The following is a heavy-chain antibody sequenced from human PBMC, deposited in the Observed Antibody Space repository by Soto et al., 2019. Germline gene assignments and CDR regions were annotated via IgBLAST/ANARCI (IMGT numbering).Heavy chain of an antibody. CDR3: ANMGATDKLYFDY. D-gene: IGHD1-26*01. V-gene: IGHV3-23*01. Sequence: PGGSIRLSCAASGFTFNSYAMTWVRKDPGKGLEWVSAISGSGGSTYYADSVKGRFTISRDNSKNTLYLQMNSLRAEDTAVYYCANMGATDKLYFDYWGQGTLVTVSS. CDR1: GFTFNSYA. CDR2: ISGSGGST. J-gene: IGHJ4*02.